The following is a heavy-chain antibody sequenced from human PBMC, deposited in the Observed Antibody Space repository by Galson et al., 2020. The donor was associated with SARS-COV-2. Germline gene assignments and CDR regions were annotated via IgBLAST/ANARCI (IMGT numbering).Heavy chain of an antibody. Sequence: GSLRLSCTASEFTFSDFYMSWIRQAPGRGLEWVSYISSSGSYTNYANSVKGRFTISRDNVKNSLYLQMNSLRVEDTAVYYCARVPRYCSGGSCPPVDYWGQGTLVTVSS. J-gene: IGHJ4*02. CDR1: EFTFSDFY. CDR2: ISSSGSYT. D-gene: IGHD2-15*01. V-gene: IGHV3-11*06. CDR3: ARVPRYCSGGSCPPVDY.